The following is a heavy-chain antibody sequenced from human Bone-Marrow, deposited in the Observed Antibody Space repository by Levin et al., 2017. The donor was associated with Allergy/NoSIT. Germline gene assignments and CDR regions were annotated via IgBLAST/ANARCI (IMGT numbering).Heavy chain of an antibody. V-gene: IGHV2-5*02. J-gene: IGHJ5*02. D-gene: IGHD5-24*01. Sequence: SGPTLVKPTQTLTLTCTFSGFSLRNGGLSVGWFRQPPGKALEWLALIYWDDVKRYSPSLSNSFTITKDTSKNQVVLTMSNLDPVDTGTYYCAHPTSDGWFGAWGQGTQVTVSS. CDR1: GFSLRNGGLS. CDR2: IYWDDVK. CDR3: AHPTSDGWFGA.